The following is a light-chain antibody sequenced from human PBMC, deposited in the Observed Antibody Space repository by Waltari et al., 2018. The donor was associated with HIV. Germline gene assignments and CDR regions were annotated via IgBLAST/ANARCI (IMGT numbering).Light chain of an antibody. CDR3: CSYAGSTTFDVI. V-gene: IGLV2-23*02. J-gene: IGLJ2*01. CDR2: QVT. CDR1: TDSNF. Sequence: QSALAQPPSVSGSPGQSVTISCRGPTDSNFVPWYQYHTGRAPKLIIFQVTKRPSGVSDRFSGSKSGTTASLTISGLQAADEALYYCCSYAGSTTFDVIFGGGTKLSVL.